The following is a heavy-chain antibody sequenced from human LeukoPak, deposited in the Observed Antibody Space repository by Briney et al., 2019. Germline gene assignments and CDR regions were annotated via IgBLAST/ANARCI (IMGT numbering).Heavy chain of an antibody. CDR2: IYYSGST. Sequence: SETLSLTCTVSGGSISSGDYYWSWVRQPPGKGLEWIGYIYYSGSTYYNPSLKSRVTIPIDTSKNHFSLKLSSVTAADTAVYYCARDASSGYYGMDVWGQGTTVTVSS. CDR3: ARDASSGYYGMDV. CDR1: GGSISSGDYY. V-gene: IGHV4-30-4*01. D-gene: IGHD3-10*01. J-gene: IGHJ6*02.